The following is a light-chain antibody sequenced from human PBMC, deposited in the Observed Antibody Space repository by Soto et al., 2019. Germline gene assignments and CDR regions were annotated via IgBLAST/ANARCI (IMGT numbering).Light chain of an antibody. CDR1: QIVSKND. CDR3: QQYGSSRWT. V-gene: IGKV3-20*01. Sequence: EIVLTHSPGTLSLSPGERGTLSCRASQIVSKNDLAWYQQKPGQSPRILIYGASNRAPDIPDRFSGSESGTEFTLTISRVEPEDSAVYYCQQYGSSRWTFGQGTKVEMK. CDR2: GAS. J-gene: IGKJ1*01.